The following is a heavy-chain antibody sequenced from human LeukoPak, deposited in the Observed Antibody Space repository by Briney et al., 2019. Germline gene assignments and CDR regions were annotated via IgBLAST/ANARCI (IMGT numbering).Heavy chain of an antibody. CDR2: IYYSGST. CDR3: ARRGYSYGQFGY. CDR1: GGSHSSSSHY. V-gene: IGHV4-39*01. J-gene: IGHJ4*02. Sequence: SETLSLTCTVSGGSHSSSSHYWGWIRQPPGKGLEWIGSIYYSGSTYYNPSLKSRVAISVDTSKNQFSLKLSSVTAADTAVYYCARRGYSYGQFGYWGQGTLVTVSS. D-gene: IGHD5-18*01.